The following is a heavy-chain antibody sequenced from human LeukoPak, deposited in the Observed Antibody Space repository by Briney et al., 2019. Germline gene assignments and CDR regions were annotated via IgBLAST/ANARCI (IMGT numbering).Heavy chain of an antibody. D-gene: IGHD3-3*01. CDR1: GYTFTDYY. CDR2: INPNSGGT. J-gene: IGHJ5*02. V-gene: IGHV1-2*02. Sequence: ASVKVSCKASGYTFTDYYMHWVRQAPGQGLEWMGWINPNSGGTNYAQKFQGRVTMTRETSISTTYMELSRLRSDDTAVYYCARRSHGFWFDPWGQGTLVTVSS. CDR3: ARRSHGFWFDP.